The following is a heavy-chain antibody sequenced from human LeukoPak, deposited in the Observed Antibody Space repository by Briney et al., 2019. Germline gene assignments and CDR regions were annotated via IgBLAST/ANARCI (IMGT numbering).Heavy chain of an antibody. V-gene: IGHV3-23*01. D-gene: IGHD3-22*01. CDR3: AKGSSSYFVDL. CDR2: ISNDGGGT. Sequence: GGSLRLSCAASGFIFNNYGLIWVRQAPGRGLEWVSAISNDGGGTNYADFVKGRFTISRDNSKNTLFLQMNSLRAEDTALYYCAKGSSSYFVDLWGQGTLVTVSS. J-gene: IGHJ5*02. CDR1: GFIFNNYG.